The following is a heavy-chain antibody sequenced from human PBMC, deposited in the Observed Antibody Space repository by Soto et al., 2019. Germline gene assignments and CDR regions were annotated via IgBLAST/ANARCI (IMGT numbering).Heavy chain of an antibody. D-gene: IGHD3-3*01. J-gene: IGHJ3*02. Sequence: GGSLRLSCSASGFTFSSYAMHWVRQAPGKGLEYVSAISSNGGSTYYADSVKGRFTISRDNSKNTLYLQMSSLRAEDTAVYYCVKEAIFGVVGGLAFDIWGQGTMVTVSS. V-gene: IGHV3-64D*08. CDR2: ISSNGGST. CDR1: GFTFSSYA. CDR3: VKEAIFGVVGGLAFDI.